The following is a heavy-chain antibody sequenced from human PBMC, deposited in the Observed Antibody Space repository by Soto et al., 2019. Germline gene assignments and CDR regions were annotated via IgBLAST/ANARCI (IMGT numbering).Heavy chain of an antibody. D-gene: IGHD3-10*01. Sequence: GASVKVSCEASGYTFSNYHMHWVRQAPGQGLEWMAIISPTGDSTVSAQKFQGRLIVTRDTSARTLYMELSSLTPDDTAVYYCTREYFVGCGSYSVWGQGNLVTVPQ. CDR1: GYTFSNYH. CDR2: ISPTGDST. J-gene: IGHJ4*02. CDR3: TREYFVGCGSYSV. V-gene: IGHV1-46*03.